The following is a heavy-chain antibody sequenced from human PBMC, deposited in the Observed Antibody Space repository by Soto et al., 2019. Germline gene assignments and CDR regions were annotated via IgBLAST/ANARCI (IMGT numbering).Heavy chain of an antibody. CDR3: ARHSAAYYYDSSLDY. J-gene: IGHJ4*02. D-gene: IGHD3-22*01. Sequence: PSETLSLTCTVSGGSISPYYWSWIRQPPGKGLEWIGYIFNSGSTNYNPSLKSRVIISVDTSKNQFSLKLSSVTAADTAVYYCARHSAAYYYDSSLDYWGQGTLVTVS. V-gene: IGHV4-59*08. CDR1: GGSISPYY. CDR2: IFNSGST.